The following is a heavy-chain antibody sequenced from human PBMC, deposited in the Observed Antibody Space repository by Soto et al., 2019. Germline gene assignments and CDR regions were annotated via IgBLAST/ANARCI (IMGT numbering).Heavy chain of an antibody. V-gene: IGHV4-59*08. CDR1: GGSISSYY. Sequence: PSETLSLTCTVSGGSISSYYWSWIRQPPGKGLEWIGYIYYSGSTNYNPSLKSRVTISVDTSKNQFSLKLSSVTAADTAVYYCARLSGRSRGWYDGFDYWGQGTLVTVSS. D-gene: IGHD6-19*01. J-gene: IGHJ4*02. CDR3: ARLSGRSRGWYDGFDY. CDR2: IYYSGST.